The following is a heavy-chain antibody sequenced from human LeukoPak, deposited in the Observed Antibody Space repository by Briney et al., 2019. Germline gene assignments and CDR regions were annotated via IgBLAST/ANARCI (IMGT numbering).Heavy chain of an antibody. V-gene: IGHV1-18*01. D-gene: IGHD1-26*01. J-gene: IGHJ4*02. CDR2: ISAYNGNT. Sequence: GASVKVSCKASGYTFASYGISWVRQAPGQGLEWMGWISAYNGNTNYAQKLQGRVTMTTDTSTSTAYMELRSLRSDDTAVYYCARIANQWELPRDHDYWGQGTLVTVSS. CDR3: ARIANQWELPRDHDY. CDR1: GYTFASYG.